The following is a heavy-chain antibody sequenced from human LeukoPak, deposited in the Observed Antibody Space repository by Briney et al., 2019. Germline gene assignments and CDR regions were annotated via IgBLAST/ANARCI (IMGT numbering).Heavy chain of an antibody. CDR3: AKAEGFFGGYYDH. CDR1: GFTFSIYA. CDR2: ISYDGNNK. D-gene: IGHD4-23*01. V-gene: IGHV3-30*04. J-gene: IGHJ4*02. Sequence: GGSLRLSCAASGFTFSIYAMHWVRQAPGKGLEWVAVISYDGNNKNYADSVKGRFTISRDKSKNTLYLQMNSLRAEDTAFYYCAKAEGFFGGYYDHWGQGTLVTVSS.